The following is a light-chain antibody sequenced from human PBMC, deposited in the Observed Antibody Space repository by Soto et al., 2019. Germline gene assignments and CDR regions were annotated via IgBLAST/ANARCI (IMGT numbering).Light chain of an antibody. Sequence: EIVLTQSPGTLSLSPGEIATLSCRASEFLSSSYLVWYQQKPGQAPSLLIYAASRRATGIPDRFSGSGSATEYTLTIHTLEPEDFAVYYCQQQGTFGQGTKLEIK. CDR3: QQQGT. V-gene: IGKV3-20*01. CDR2: AAS. J-gene: IGKJ2*01. CDR1: EFLSSSY.